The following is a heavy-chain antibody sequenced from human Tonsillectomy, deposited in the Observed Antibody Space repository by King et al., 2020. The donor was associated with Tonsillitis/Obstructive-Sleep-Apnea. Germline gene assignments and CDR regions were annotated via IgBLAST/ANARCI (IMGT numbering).Heavy chain of an antibody. D-gene: IGHD4-17*01. CDR2: INHSGST. J-gene: IGHJ3*02. V-gene: IGHV4-34*01. CDR3: ARGGTTVTTTRDAFDI. Sequence: VQLQQWGAGLLKPSETLSLTCAVYGGSFSGYYWSWIRQPPGKGLEWIGEINHSGSTNYNPSLKSRVTISVDTSKNQLSLKLSSVTAADTAVYYCARGGTTVTTTRDAFDIWGQGTMVTVSS. CDR1: GGSFSGYY.